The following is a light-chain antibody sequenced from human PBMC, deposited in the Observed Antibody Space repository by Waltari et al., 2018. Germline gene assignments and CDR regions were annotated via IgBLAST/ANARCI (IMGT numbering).Light chain of an antibody. Sequence: EIVLLQSPATLSVSPGGRATLSCRAIQSVSGNLAWYQQKPGQPPSLLVYGVSTRAIGVPARFSCSGSGTDFTLIISSLQSEDFADYYCHQYDNWPFTFGRGTKLEIK. CDR2: GVS. J-gene: IGKJ2*01. CDR3: HQYDNWPFT. CDR1: QSVSGN. V-gene: IGKV3-15*01.